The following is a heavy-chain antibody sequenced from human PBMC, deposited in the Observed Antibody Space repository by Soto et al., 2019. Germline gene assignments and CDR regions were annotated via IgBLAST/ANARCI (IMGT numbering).Heavy chain of an antibody. CDR3: ATGGPWNSGRYYFDY. J-gene: IGHJ4*02. V-gene: IGHV1-24*01. D-gene: IGHD1-1*01. CDR2: FDPEDGET. CDR1: GYTLTELS. Sequence: QVQLVQSGAEVKKPGASVKVSCKVSGYTLTELSMHWVRQAPGKGLEWMGGFDPEDGETIYAQKFQGRVTMPEDTSKDTAYMELSSLRSEDTGVYYCATGGPWNSGRYYFDYLGQGTLVTVSS.